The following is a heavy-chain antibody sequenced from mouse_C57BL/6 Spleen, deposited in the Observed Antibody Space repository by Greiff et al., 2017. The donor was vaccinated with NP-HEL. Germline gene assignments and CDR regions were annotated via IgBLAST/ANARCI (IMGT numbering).Heavy chain of an antibody. CDR1: GFTFSSYA. D-gene: IGHD2-14*01. V-gene: IGHV5-4*03. CDR3: ARVGTYWYFDV. Sequence: DVMLVESGGGLVKPGGSLKLSCAASGFTFSSYAMSWVRQTPEKRLEWVATISDGGSYTYYPDNVKGRFTISRDNAKNNLYLQMSHLKSEDTAMYYCARVGTYWYFDVWGTGTTVTVSS. J-gene: IGHJ1*03. CDR2: ISDGGSYT.